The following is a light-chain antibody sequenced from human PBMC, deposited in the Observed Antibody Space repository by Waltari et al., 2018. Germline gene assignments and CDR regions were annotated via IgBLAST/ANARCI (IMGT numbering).Light chain of an antibody. J-gene: IGKJ2*01. CDR2: WAS. CDR1: QSIFYSSNNKDY. V-gene: IGKV4-1*01. Sequence: DIVMTQSPVSLAVSLGERATIHCKSSQSIFYSSNNKDYLAWYQLKPGQPPKLLIYWASTRESGVPDRFSGSGTGTDFTLTISSLQTEDVATYYCQQYRDTPYTFGQGTNLEI. CDR3: QQYRDTPYT.